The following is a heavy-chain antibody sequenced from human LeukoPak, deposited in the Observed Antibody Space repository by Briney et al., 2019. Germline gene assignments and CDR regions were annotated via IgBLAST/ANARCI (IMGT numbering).Heavy chain of an antibody. Sequence: ASVKVSCKASGYTFTSYGISWVRQAPGQGLEWMGWISAYNGNTNYAQKLQGRVTMTTDTSTSTAYMELRSLRSDGTAVYYCARVGYYDFWSGYSAFDYWGQGTLVTVSS. J-gene: IGHJ4*02. V-gene: IGHV1-18*01. CDR2: ISAYNGNT. CDR1: GYTFTSYG. CDR3: ARVGYYDFWSGYSAFDY. D-gene: IGHD3-3*01.